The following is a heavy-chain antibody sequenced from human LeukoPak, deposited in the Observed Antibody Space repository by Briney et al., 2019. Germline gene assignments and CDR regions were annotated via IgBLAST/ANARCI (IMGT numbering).Heavy chain of an antibody. CDR1: GYTFTSYY. CDR2: INPSGGST. J-gene: IGHJ4*02. CDR3: ARGGGYYDSSGDYTDYFDY. Sequence: GASVKVSCKASGYTFTSYYMHWVRQAPGQGLEWMGIINPSGGSTSYAQKFQGRVTMTRDTSTSTVYMELSSLRSEDTAVYYCARGGGYYDSSGDYTDYFDYWGQGTLVTVSS. V-gene: IGHV1-46*01. D-gene: IGHD3-22*01.